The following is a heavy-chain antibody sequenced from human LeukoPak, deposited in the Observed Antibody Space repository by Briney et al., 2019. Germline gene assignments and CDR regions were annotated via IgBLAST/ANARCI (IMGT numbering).Heavy chain of an antibody. D-gene: IGHD1-1*01. V-gene: IGHV4-39*07. CDR1: GGSISSPSYY. CDR2: MYYSGIT. Sequence: SETLSLTCTSTGGSISSPSYYWGWLRQPPEKGLEWIGTMYYSGITYYNPSLKSRVTVSVDTSKNQFSLKMNSVTAADTAVYYCARGSYDSGFDYWGQGMLVTVSS. J-gene: IGHJ4*02. CDR3: ARGSYDSGFDY.